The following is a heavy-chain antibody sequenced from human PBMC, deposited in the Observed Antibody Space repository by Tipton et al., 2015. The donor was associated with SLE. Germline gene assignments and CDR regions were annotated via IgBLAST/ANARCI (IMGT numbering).Heavy chain of an antibody. D-gene: IGHD2-2*01. CDR3: ARGSSSIDY. CDR2: INSDGRST. Sequence: SLRLSCAASGFTFSSYWMHWVRQVPGKGLVWVSRINSDGRSTRYADSVKGRFTISRDNAKNMLYLQMSSLRAEDTAVYYCARGSSSIDYWGQGTLVTVSS. J-gene: IGHJ4*02. V-gene: IGHV3-74*01. CDR1: GFTFSSYW.